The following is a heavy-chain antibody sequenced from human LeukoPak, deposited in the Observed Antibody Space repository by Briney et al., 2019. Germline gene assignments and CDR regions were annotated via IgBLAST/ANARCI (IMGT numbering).Heavy chain of an antibody. Sequence: ASVKVSCKASGGTFSSYAISWVRQAPGQGLEWMGRIIPIFCTENYAQNFQRRLTITTDESTITAYMELSSPRSEDTAVYYCPRGGKWTATGLYYYYMDVWGKGTTVTVSS. J-gene: IGHJ6*03. CDR3: PRGGKWTATGLYYYYMDV. D-gene: IGHD4-23*01. CDR1: GGTFSSYA. V-gene: IGHV1-69*05. CDR2: IIPIFCTE.